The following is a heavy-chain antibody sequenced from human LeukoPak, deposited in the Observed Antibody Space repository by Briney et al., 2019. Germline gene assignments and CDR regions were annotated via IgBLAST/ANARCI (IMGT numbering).Heavy chain of an antibody. CDR3: ASPVAAAHYFDY. CDR1: GFTFSSYA. J-gene: IGHJ4*02. CDR2: ISYDGSNK. V-gene: IGHV3-30-3*01. Sequence: GGSLRLSCAASGFTFSSYAMPWVRQAPGKGLEWVAVISYDGSNKYYADSVKGRFTISRDNSKNTLYLQMNSLRAEDTAVYYCASPVAAAHYFDYWGQGTLVTVSS. D-gene: IGHD6-13*01.